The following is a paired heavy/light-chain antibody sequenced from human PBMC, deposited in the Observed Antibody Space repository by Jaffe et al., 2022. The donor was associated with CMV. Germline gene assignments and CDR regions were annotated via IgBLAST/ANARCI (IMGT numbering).Light chain of an antibody. CDR2: GAS. V-gene: IGKV3-15*01. J-gene: IGKJ1*01. CDR1: QSVSTN. CDR3: QQCNDWLMT. Sequence: EIVMTQSPATLSVSPGERATLSCRASQSVSTNLAWYQQKPGQAPRLLIYGASTRATGIPARFSGSGSGTEFTLTISSLQSEDSAIYYCQQCNDWLMTFGQGTKVEIK.
Heavy chain of an antibody. CDR1: GGDITSSSFY. Sequence: QLQLRESGPGLLKPSETLSLTCSVSGGDITSSSFYWGWVRQSPGKGLEWIGSMFHSGTKFYNPSLKSRVTISTDTYRNHFYLKLTSLTATDTAVYYCASGGKDNYYFYMDVWGKGTTVIVSS. D-gene: IGHD3-10*01. CDR3: ASGGKDNYYFYMDV. J-gene: IGHJ6*03. CDR2: MFHSGTK. V-gene: IGHV4-39*02.